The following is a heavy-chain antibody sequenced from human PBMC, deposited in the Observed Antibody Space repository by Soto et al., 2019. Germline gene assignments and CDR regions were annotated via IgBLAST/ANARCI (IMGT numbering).Heavy chain of an antibody. V-gene: IGHV4-30-4*01. D-gene: IGHD3-10*01. CDR1: GGSISIGDYY. J-gene: IGHJ3*02. Sequence: PSETLSLTCTVSGGSISIGDYYWICIRQPPGKGLEWIGYIYYSGSTYYNPSLKSRVTIAVDTSKNPFSLRPSSVTAADTAVYYCARRATVVRGGPLFRRRPSNAGFDIWGQGTMVTVSS. CDR3: ARRATVVRGGPLFRRRPSNAGFDI. CDR2: IYYSGST.